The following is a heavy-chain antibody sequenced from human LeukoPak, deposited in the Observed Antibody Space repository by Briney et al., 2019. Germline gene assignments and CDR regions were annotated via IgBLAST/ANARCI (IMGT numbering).Heavy chain of an antibody. CDR2: INIDGSST. D-gene: IGHD5-12*01. V-gene: IGHV3-74*01. CDR1: GFTFTSYW. J-gene: IGHJ4*02. Sequence: PGGSLRLSCAASGFTFTSYWMHWVRQAPGKGLVWVSRINIDGSSTTYADSVKGRFTISRDNAKITVYLQMNSLRAEDTAVYYCATGYRDYGVGYWGQGTLVTVSS. CDR3: ATGYRDYGVGY.